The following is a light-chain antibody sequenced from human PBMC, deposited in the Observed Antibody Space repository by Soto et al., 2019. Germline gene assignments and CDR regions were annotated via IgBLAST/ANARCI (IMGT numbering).Light chain of an antibody. CDR2: AAS. CDR1: QSITTY. V-gene: IGKV1-39*01. CDR3: QQIYSAPLT. Sequence: DIPMTQSLSSLSASLRDRVTITCRASQSITTYLNWYRQKPGKAPKLLIYAASSLQSGVPSRFSGSGSETEFTLSISSLQPEDFATYFCQQIYSAPLTFGGGTKV. J-gene: IGKJ4*01.